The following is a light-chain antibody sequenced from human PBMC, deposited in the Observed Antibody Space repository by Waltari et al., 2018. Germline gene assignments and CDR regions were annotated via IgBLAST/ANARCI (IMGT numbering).Light chain of an antibody. Sequence: QSALTQPASVSGSPGQSITISCTGTTSYVGGYTYVSWHQQHPGKAPKLIIFEVSYRPSGVSNLFSGSKSGNTASLTISGLQPDDEADYYCSSYTSTTDLVFGGGTKVTVL. V-gene: IGLV2-14*01. CDR3: SSYTSTTDLV. CDR2: EVS. J-gene: IGLJ3*02. CDR1: TSYVGGYTY.